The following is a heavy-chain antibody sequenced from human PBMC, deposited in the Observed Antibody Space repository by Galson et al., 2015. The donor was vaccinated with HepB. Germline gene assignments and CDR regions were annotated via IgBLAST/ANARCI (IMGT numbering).Heavy chain of an antibody. CDR3: ARNYRLVSSPGFYH. CDR1: RFSFSTYS. J-gene: IGHJ4*02. CDR2: ISTSSSYK. Sequence: SLRLSCAASRFSFSTYSMNWVRQAPGKGLEWVASISTSSSYKYYADSVKGRFTISRDNAKNSLYLQMNSLRAEDTAVYYCARNYRLVSSPGFYHRGQGTPVTVSS. V-gene: IGHV3-21*01. D-gene: IGHD4-23*01.